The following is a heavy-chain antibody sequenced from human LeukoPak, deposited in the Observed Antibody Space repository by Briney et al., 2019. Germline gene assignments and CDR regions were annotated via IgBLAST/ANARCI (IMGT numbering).Heavy chain of an antibody. Sequence: PSETLSLTCSVSGASISYGGYYWSWIRQPPGKGLEWIGYIYHSGSTDYNPSLKSRVTISVDTSKNQFSLKLSSVTAADTAVYYCARLSGLNKLGYNWNLQPVKFDYWGQGTLVTVSS. CDR1: GASISYGGYY. D-gene: IGHD1-7*01. J-gene: IGHJ4*02. CDR3: ARLSGLNKLGYNWNLQPVKFDY. V-gene: IGHV4-30-2*03. CDR2: IYHSGST.